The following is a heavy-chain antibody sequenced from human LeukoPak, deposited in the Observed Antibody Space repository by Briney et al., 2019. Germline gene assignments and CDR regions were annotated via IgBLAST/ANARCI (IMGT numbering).Heavy chain of an antibody. Sequence: GSLRLSCAASGFSFSTYTMHWVRQAPGKGLEWVALISYDGRINSSADSVEGRFTISRDNSKNTLYLQMNSLRAEDTAVYYCAKDLGATIPSGDYWGQGTLVTVSS. D-gene: IGHD1-26*01. CDR1: GFSFSTYT. CDR2: ISYDGRIN. J-gene: IGHJ4*02. CDR3: AKDLGATIPSGDY. V-gene: IGHV3-30-3*01.